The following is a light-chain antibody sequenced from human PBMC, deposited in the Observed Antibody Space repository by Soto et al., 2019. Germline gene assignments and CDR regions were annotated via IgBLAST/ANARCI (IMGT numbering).Light chain of an antibody. Sequence: QSVLTQPASVSGSPGQSITISCTGTSSDVGSYDLVSWYQQHPGTAPKLIIYEVTKRPSGVSNRFSGSKSGNTASLTISGLQAEDDSDYYCCSYANSNTLLFGGGTKLTV. V-gene: IGLV2-23*02. CDR1: SSDVGSYDL. CDR3: CSYANSNTLL. J-gene: IGLJ2*01. CDR2: EVT.